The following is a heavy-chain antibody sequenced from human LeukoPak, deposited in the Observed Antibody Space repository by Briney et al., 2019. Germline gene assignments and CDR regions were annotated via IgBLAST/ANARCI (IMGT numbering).Heavy chain of an antibody. J-gene: IGHJ4*02. Sequence: ASVKVSCKASGYTYTSYGISWVRQAPGQGLEWMGWISAYNGNTNYAQKLQGRVTMTTDTSTSTAYMELRSLRSDDTAVYYCARDFESEEWELLPGDYWGQGTLLSVSS. V-gene: IGHV1-18*01. D-gene: IGHD1-26*01. CDR3: ARDFESEEWELLPGDY. CDR1: GYTYTSYG. CDR2: ISAYNGNT.